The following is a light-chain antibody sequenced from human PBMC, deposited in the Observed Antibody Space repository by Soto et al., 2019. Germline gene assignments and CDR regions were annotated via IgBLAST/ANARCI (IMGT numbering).Light chain of an antibody. CDR3: QQYVNWPPLT. V-gene: IGKV3-15*01. J-gene: IGKJ4*01. Sequence: EIVLTQSPAKLSVSPGERATLSCRASQSVRSNLAWYQQKPGQAPRLLIFGATTRATNISARFTGSGSGTEFTLTISSLQSEDFAVYYCQQYVNWPPLTFGGGTKVEIK. CDR1: QSVRSN. CDR2: GAT.